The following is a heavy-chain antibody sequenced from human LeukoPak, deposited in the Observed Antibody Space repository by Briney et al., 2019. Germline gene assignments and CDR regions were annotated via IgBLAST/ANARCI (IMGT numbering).Heavy chain of an antibody. CDR2: ISSSSSYI. J-gene: IGHJ4*02. Sequence: PGGSLRLSCAASGFTFSSYSMNWVRQAPGKGLEWVSSISSSSSYIYYADSVKGRFTISRDNAKNSLYLQMNSLRAEDTAVYYCAKDRAAYYYGSGNYFDYWGQGTLVTVSS. CDR1: GFTFSSYS. V-gene: IGHV3-21*04. D-gene: IGHD3-10*01. CDR3: AKDRAAYYYGSGNYFDY.